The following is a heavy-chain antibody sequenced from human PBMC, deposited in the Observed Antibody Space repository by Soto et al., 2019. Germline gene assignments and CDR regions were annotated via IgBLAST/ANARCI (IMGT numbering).Heavy chain of an antibody. Sequence: QVQLVQSGAEVKKPGASVKVSCKASGYTFTSYGISWVRQAPGQGLEWMGWISAYNGNTNYAQKLQGRVTMTTDTSTSTAYIELRSLRSDDTAVYYCARVIAAAGTGDWFDHWGQGTLVTVAS. CDR3: ARVIAAAGTGDWFDH. D-gene: IGHD6-13*01. CDR2: ISAYNGNT. J-gene: IGHJ5*02. CDR1: GYTFTSYG. V-gene: IGHV1-18*01.